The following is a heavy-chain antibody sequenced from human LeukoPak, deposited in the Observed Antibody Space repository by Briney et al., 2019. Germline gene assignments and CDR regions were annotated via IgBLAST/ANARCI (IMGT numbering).Heavy chain of an antibody. CDR1: GFTFSDYS. J-gene: IGHJ4*02. Sequence: PGGSLRLSCAASGFTFSDYSLNWVRQAPGKGLEWVSAISGSGGSTYYADSVKGRFTISRDNSKNTLYLQMNSLRAEDTAVYYCAKYWYQLLMFDYWGQGTLVTVSS. V-gene: IGHV3-23*01. CDR2: ISGSGGST. CDR3: AKYWYQLLMFDY. D-gene: IGHD2-2*01.